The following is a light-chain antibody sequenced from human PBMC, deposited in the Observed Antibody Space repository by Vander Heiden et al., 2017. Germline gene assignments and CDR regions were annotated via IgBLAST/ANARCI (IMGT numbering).Light chain of an antibody. Sequence: ADYVVHWYQQLPGTAPKLLIYDNYNRPSGAPDRFSASKSGTSAFLASTGIQAEDEADYYCQSYDDSLGIVRFGGGTKLTGL. J-gene: IGLJ2*01. CDR3: QSYDDSLGIVR. CDR2: DNY. CDR1: ADYV. V-gene: IGLV1-40*01.